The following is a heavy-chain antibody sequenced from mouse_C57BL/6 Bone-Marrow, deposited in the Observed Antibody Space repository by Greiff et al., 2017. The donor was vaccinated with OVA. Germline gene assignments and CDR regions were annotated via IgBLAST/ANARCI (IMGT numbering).Heavy chain of an antibody. CDR2: IDPNSGGT. D-gene: IGHD1-1*01. J-gene: IGHJ2*01. CDR3: AYYYGLDY. CDR1: GYTFTSYW. V-gene: IGHV1-72*01. Sequence: VQLQQSGAELVKPGASVKLSCKASGYTFTSYWMHWVKQRPGRGLEWLGRIDPNSGGTKYNEKFKSTATLTVDKPSSTAYMQLSSLTSEDSAVYYCAYYYGLDYWGQGTTLTVSS.